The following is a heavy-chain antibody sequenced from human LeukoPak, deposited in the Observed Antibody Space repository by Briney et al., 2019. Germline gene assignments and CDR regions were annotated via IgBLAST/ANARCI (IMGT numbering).Heavy chain of an antibody. J-gene: IGHJ4*02. D-gene: IGHD5-24*01. Sequence: GSLRLSCAASGFTFSTKAMHWVRQAPGKGLEWVAVVSYHGTNNYYADSVKGRFTIFRDNAKNSLYLQMNSLRAEDTAVYYCATAGIVIEMATNFDYWGQGTLVTVSS. CDR1: GFTFSTKA. CDR3: ATAGIVIEMATNFDY. CDR2: VSYHGTNN. V-gene: IGHV3-30-3*01.